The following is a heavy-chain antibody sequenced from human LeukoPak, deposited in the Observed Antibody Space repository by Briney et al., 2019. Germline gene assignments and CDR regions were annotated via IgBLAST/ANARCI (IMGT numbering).Heavy chain of an antibody. CDR3: AGQSGYRYGQRGY. Sequence: GGSLRLSCAASGFTVSTNFMSWVRKAPGKGLEWVSVIYAGGDTYYADSVKGRFTISRDNSKNTLYLQMNSLRAEDTAVYYCAGQSGYRYGQRGYWGQGALVTVSS. J-gene: IGHJ4*02. CDR2: IYAGGDT. D-gene: IGHD5-18*01. CDR1: GFTVSTNF. V-gene: IGHV3-53*01.